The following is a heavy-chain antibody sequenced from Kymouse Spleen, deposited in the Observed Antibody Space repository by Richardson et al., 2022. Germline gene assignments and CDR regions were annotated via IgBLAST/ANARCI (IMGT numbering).Heavy chain of an antibody. D-gene: IGHD6-25*01. J-gene: IGHJ4*02. CDR3: ARGGYGYSSVQGFDY. CDR2: IWYDGSNK. Sequence: QVQLVESGGGVVQPGRSLRLSCAASGFTFSSYGMHWVRQAPGKGLEWVAVIWYDGSNKYYADSVKGRFTISRDNSKNTLYLQMNSLRAEDTAVYYCARGGYGYSSVQGFDYWGQGTLVTVSS. V-gene: IGHV3-33*01. CDR1: GFTFSSYG.